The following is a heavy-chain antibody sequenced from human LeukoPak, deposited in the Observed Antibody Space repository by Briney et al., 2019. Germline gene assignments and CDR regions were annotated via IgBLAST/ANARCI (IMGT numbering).Heavy chain of an antibody. CDR1: GFTVSSNH. CDR3: AGDFFSQPTGSYGL. J-gene: IGHJ4*03. D-gene: IGHD1-26*01. Sequence: GGSLRLSCAASGFTVSSNHMSWVRQAPGKGLEWVSVIYSGGSTYSADSVKGRFIISRDNSKNTLYLQMNSLRAEDTAVYYCAGDFFSQPTGSYGLGGQGTLVTVSS. V-gene: IGHV3-66*01. CDR2: IYSGGST.